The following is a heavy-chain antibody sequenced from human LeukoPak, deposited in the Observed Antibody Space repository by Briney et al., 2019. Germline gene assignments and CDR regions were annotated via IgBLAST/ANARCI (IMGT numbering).Heavy chain of an antibody. Sequence: GGSLRLSCAASGFTFSSYSMNWVRQAPGKGLEWVSSISSSSSYIYYADSVKGRFTISRDNAKNSLYLQMNSLRAEDTAVYYCAGLFEAQHYYSYYMDVWGKGTTVTVSS. V-gene: IGHV3-21*01. CDR2: ISSSSSYI. D-gene: IGHD3-9*01. CDR3: AGLFEAQHYYSYYMDV. J-gene: IGHJ6*03. CDR1: GFTFSSYS.